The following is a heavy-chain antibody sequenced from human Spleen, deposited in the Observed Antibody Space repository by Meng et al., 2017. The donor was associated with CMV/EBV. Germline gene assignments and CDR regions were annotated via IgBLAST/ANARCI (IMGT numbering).Heavy chain of an antibody. Sequence: GGSLRLSCAASGFTFSSYGMHWVRQAPGKGLEWVAVVSYDEINKYYADSVKGRFTISRDNAKNTLYLQMNSLRVEDTAVYYCAKYSAVGERLYYFDYWGQGTLVTVSS. V-gene: IGHV3-33*05. CDR1: GFTFSSYG. D-gene: IGHD2-21*01. CDR2: VSYDEINK. CDR3: AKYSAVGERLYYFDY. J-gene: IGHJ4*02.